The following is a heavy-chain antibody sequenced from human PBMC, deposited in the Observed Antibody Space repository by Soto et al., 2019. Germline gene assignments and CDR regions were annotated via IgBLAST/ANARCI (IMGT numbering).Heavy chain of an antibody. CDR2: IPYDGSHQ. V-gene: IGHV3-30*18. D-gene: IGHD1-26*01. J-gene: IGHJ4*02. CDR3: ANRLVMGWEIQESDY. CDR1: GITFSSHG. Sequence: QVHLVESGGGVVQPGRSLRLSCAASGITFSSHGMHWIRQAPGTALERVAVIPYDGSHQYYADSVKGPFSISRDNPKDSLNLQMNRLRAQEPAVYYCANRLVMGWEIQESDYWGQGTLVSVSS.